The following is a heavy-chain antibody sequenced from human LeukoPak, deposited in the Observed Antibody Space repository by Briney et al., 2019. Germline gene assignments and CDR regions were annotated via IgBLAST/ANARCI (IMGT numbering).Heavy chain of an antibody. V-gene: IGHV3-74*01. J-gene: IGHJ4*02. CDR1: GVTHSSYW. CDR2: INPDGSRT. Sequence: GGSLRLSCAASGVTHSSYWIHWVRQAPGEGLVWVSRINPDGSRTDYADSVKGRFTISRDNTKNTVDLQMNSLRADDTAVYYCARDFEAPSNCWGQGTLVTVSS. CDR3: ARDFEAPSNC. D-gene: IGHD3-9*01.